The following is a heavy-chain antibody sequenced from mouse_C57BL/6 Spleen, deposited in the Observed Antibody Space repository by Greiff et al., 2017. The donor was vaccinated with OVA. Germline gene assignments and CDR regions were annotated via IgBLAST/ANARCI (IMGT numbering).Heavy chain of an antibody. Sequence: VQLQQSGPGLVKPSQSLSLTCSVTGYSITSGYYWNWIRQFPGNKLEWMGYISYDGSNNYNPSLKNRISITRDTSKNQFFLKLNSVTTEDTATYYCAREGLRRYFDVWGTGTTVTVSS. CDR2: ISYDGSN. CDR1: GYSITSGYY. CDR3: AREGLRRYFDV. D-gene: IGHD1-1*01. J-gene: IGHJ1*03. V-gene: IGHV3-6*01.